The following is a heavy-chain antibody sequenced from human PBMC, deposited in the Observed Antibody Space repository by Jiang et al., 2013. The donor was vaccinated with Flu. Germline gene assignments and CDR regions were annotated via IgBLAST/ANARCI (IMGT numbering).Heavy chain of an antibody. CDR3: ARVKGTTVNYYFDY. J-gene: IGHJ4*02. D-gene: IGHD4-11*01. CDR2: IYYSGST. V-gene: IGHV4-59*01. Sequence: KPSETLSLTCTVSGGSISSYYWSWIRQPPGKGLEWIGYIYYSGSTNYNPSLKSRVTISVDTSKNQFSLKLSSVTAADTAVYYCARVKGTTVNYYFDYWGQGTLVTVSS. CDR1: GGSISSYY.